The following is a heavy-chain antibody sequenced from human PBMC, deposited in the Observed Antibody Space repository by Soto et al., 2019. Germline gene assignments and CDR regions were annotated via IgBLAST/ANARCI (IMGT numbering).Heavy chain of an antibody. CDR3: ARVRHDYSNYAWFDP. J-gene: IGHJ5*02. Sequence: SETLSLTCGVSGGSISSGGYSWSWIRQPTGKGLEWIGYIYHSGSTYYNPSLKSRVTISVDRSKNQFSLKLSSVTAADTAVYYCARVRHDYSNYAWFDPWGQGTLVTSPQ. V-gene: IGHV4-30-2*01. D-gene: IGHD4-4*01. CDR1: GGSISSGGYS. CDR2: IYHSGST.